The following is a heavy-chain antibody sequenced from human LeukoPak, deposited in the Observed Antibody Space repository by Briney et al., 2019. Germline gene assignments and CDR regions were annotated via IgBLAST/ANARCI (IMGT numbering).Heavy chain of an antibody. CDR3: ARDSHFQTSSGYSFDY. D-gene: IGHD3-22*01. CDR2: ISSGSITI. Sequence: GGSLRLSCAASGFTFSSYSMNWVRQAPGKGLEWVSYISSGSITIYYADSVKGRFTISRDNAKNSLYLQMNSLGDEDTAVYYCARDSHFQTSSGYSFDYWGQGTLVTVSS. V-gene: IGHV3-48*02. J-gene: IGHJ4*02. CDR1: GFTFSSYS.